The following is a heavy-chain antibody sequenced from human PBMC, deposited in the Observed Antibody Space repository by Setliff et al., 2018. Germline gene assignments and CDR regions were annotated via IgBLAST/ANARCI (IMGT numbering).Heavy chain of an antibody. D-gene: IGHD5-12*01. J-gene: IGHJ4*02. CDR2: VYYSGAA. CDR3: ARGGTFRYFDY. CDR1: GGSFSTYY. V-gene: IGHV4-59*01. Sequence: SETLSLTCTVPGGSFSTYYWSRIRQAPGKGLEWIGHVYYSGAANYNPSLKSRVTVSVDTSKNQFSLRLISVTAADTAVYYCARGGTFRYFDYWGQGTPVTVSS.